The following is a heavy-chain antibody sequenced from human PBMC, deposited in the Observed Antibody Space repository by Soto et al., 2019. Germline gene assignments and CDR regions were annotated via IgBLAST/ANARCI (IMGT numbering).Heavy chain of an antibody. CDR2: IYYSGST. Sequence: SETLSLTCAVSGYSISSGYYWGWIRQPPGKGLEWIGYIYYSGSTNYNPSLKSRVTISVDTSKNQFSLKLSSVTAADTAVYYCARGMRGSSWYNWFDPWGQGTLVTVSS. V-gene: IGHV4-61*01. CDR3: ARGMRGSSWYNWFDP. D-gene: IGHD6-13*01. J-gene: IGHJ5*02. CDR1: GYSISSGYY.